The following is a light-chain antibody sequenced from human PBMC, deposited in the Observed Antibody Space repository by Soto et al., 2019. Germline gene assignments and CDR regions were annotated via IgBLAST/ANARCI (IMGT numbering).Light chain of an antibody. V-gene: IGLV1-44*01. CDR3: AAWDDTLKRYV. CDR2: YNN. J-gene: IGLJ1*01. CDR1: NSNIASNT. Sequence: VLTQPPSASETPGQTVSISCSGSNSNIASNTVNWYQHLPGTAPKLLIYYNNQRPSGVPDRFSGSKSGTSASLAISGLQSEDESDYYCAAWDDTLKRYVCGTGTKVTGL.